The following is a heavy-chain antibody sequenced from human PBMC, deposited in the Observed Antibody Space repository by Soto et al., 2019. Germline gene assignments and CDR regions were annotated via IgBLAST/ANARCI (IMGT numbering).Heavy chain of an antibody. V-gene: IGHV1-69*01. D-gene: IGHD3-10*01. CDR2: IIPLFGTP. Sequence: QVQLVQSGAEVKKPGSSVKVSCKASGGIFSTYAISWLRQAPGQGLEWMGGIIPLFGTPNYAQGFQGRVPITADESTSTAYMELSRLRSEDTAVYYGARDRDDYGSVNDYNRIDFWGQGTLVTVSS. CDR3: ARDRDDYGSVNDYNRIDF. CDR1: GGIFSTYA. J-gene: IGHJ4*02.